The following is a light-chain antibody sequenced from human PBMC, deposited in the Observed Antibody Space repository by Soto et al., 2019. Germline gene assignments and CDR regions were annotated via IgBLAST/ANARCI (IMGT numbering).Light chain of an antibody. J-gene: IGLJ1*01. Sequence: QSVLTQPPSVSAAPGQKVTISCYGSSSDIGRNYVSWYQHLPGTAPKLLIYENNKRPSGIPDRLSGSKSGSSATLGITGLQTGDEADYYCGTWDSSLTTYVFGPGTKVTVL. V-gene: IGLV1-51*02. CDR1: SSDIGRNY. CDR2: ENN. CDR3: GTWDSSLTTYV.